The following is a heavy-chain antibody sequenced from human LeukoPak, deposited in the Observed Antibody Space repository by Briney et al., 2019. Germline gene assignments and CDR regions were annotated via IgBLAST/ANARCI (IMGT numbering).Heavy chain of an antibody. CDR3: ARGGDYYGSVYGMDV. V-gene: IGHV4-34*01. D-gene: IGHD3-10*01. CDR1: GGSFSGYY. J-gene: IGHJ6*02. CDR2: INHSGST. Sequence: SETLSLTCAVYGGSFSGYYWSWIRQPPGKGLEWIGEINHSGSTNYNPSLKSRVTISAGTSKNQFSLKLSSVTAADTAVYYCARGGDYYGSVYGMDVWGQGTTVTVSS.